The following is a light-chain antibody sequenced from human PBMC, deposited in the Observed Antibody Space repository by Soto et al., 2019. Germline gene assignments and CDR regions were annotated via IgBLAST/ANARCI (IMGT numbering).Light chain of an antibody. Sequence: EIVMTQSPATLSVSPGERATLSCKASHSVRSNLAWYQQRPGQAPRLLIYGASSRATGIPDRFSGSGSGTDFTLTISRLEPEDFALFYCQYHGSSPITFGQGTRLEIK. J-gene: IGKJ5*01. CDR2: GAS. CDR1: HSVRSN. CDR3: QYHGSSPIT. V-gene: IGKV3-20*01.